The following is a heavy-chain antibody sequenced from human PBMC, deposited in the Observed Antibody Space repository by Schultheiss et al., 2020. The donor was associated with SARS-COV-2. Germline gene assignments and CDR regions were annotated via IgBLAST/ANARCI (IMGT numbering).Heavy chain of an antibody. CDR1: GFTFSSYG. D-gene: IGHD3-9*01. CDR3: ASRVADAGF. V-gene: IGHV3-33*01. J-gene: IGHJ4*02. Sequence: GGSLRLSCAASGFTFSSYGMHWVRQAPGKGLEWVAVIWYDGSNKYYADSVKGRFTISRDNSQNTLYLQMSSLRAEDTAIYYCASRVADAGFWGQGTLVTVSS. CDR2: IWYDGSNK.